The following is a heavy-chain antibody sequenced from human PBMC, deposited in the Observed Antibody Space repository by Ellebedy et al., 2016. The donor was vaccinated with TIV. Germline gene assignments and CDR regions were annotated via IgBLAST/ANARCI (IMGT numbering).Heavy chain of an antibody. Sequence: GESLKISXVASGFTFSKYAMSWVRQAPGKGLEWVSAISGSGGSTYYADSVKGRFTISRDNSKNTLYLQMNSLRAEDTAVYYCAAEGVVPAAMTEYYYYYGMDVWGQGTTVTVSS. J-gene: IGHJ6*02. CDR2: ISGSGGST. V-gene: IGHV3-23*01. CDR3: AAEGVVPAAMTEYYYYYGMDV. CDR1: GFTFSKYA. D-gene: IGHD2-2*01.